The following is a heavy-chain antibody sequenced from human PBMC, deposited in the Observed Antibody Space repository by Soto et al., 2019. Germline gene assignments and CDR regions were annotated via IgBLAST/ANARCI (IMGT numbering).Heavy chain of an antibody. CDR2: INHSGGT. CDR3: ARGGIGYYYYGMDV. J-gene: IGHJ6*02. CDR1: GGSFSGYY. V-gene: IGHV4-34*01. Sequence: SETVSLTCAVYGGSFSGYYWSWIRQPPGKGLEWIGEINHSGGTNYNPSLKSRVTISVDTSKNQFSLKLSSVTAADTAVYYCARGGIGYYYYGMDVWGQGTTVTVSS.